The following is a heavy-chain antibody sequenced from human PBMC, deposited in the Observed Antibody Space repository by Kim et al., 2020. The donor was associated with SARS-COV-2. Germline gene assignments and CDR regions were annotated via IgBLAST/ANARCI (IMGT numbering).Heavy chain of an antibody. CDR2: TSYDGSDK. D-gene: IGHD3-3*02. CDR1: GFTFSTYA. J-gene: IGHJ6*02. CDR3: AREISGMDV. Sequence: GGSLRLSCAASGFTFSTYAMHWVRQAPGKGLDWVAATSYDGSDKYYADSVKGRFTISRDNSKNTLYLQMSSLRTEDTAVYYCAREISGMDVWGQGTTVTVSS. V-gene: IGHV3-30-3*01.